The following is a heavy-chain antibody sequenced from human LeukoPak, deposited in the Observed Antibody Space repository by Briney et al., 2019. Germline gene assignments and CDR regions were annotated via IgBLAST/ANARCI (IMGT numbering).Heavy chain of an antibody. Sequence: GGSLRLSCAASGFTFTSYTMNWVRQAPGMGLEWVSSISSSSSDISYADSLKGRFTISRDNANNLLYVQMNSLRAEDTAVYFCAREMNDRELDFYYGMDVWGQGTTVTVSS. CDR2: ISSSSSDI. CDR3: AREMNDRELDFYYGMDV. J-gene: IGHJ6*02. D-gene: IGHD1-1*01. V-gene: IGHV3-21*01. CDR1: GFTFTSYT.